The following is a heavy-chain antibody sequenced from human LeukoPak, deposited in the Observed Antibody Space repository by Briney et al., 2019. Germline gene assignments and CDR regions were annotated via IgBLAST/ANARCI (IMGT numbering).Heavy chain of an antibody. Sequence: SGGSLRLSCAASEFSVGSNYMTWVRQAPGRGLEWVSLIYSGGSTYYADSVKGRFTISRDNSKNTLYLQMNSLRAEDTAVYYCARERRAGYYDSSGYPDYWGQGTLVTVPS. J-gene: IGHJ4*02. CDR2: IYSGGST. V-gene: IGHV3-66*01. D-gene: IGHD3-22*01. CDR3: ARERRAGYYDSSGYPDY. CDR1: EFSVGSNY.